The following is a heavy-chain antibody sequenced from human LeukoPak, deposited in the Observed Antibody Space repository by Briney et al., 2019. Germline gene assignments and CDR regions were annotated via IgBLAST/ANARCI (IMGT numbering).Heavy chain of an antibody. Sequence: PPPTLSLTCPVSGGSISSNSYYWGWIRQPPGKGLEWIGRIYYSGTTYYNPSPQRRVTISVDTSQSRFYLRFSSLTTGDTALVYCVRGYYDVSSGHPKYFDYWDRGTLVTVSS. D-gene: IGHD3-3*01. CDR2: IYYSGTT. J-gene: IGHJ4*02. CDR3: VRGYYDVSSGHPKYFDY. CDR1: GGSISSNSYY. V-gene: IGHV4-39*01.